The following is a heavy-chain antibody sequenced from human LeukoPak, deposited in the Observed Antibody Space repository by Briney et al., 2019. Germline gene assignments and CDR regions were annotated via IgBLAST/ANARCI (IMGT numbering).Heavy chain of an antibody. CDR2: INHSGST. CDR3: ARGRFTMVRGVNYGY. J-gene: IGHJ4*02. D-gene: IGHD3-10*01. V-gene: IGHV4-34*01. CDR1: GGSFSGYY. Sequence: KPSETLSLTCAVYGGSFSGYYWSWIRQPPGKGLEWIGEINHSGSTNYNPSLKSRVTISVDTSKNQFSLKLSSVTAADTAVYYCARGRFTMVRGVNYGYWGQGTLVTVSS.